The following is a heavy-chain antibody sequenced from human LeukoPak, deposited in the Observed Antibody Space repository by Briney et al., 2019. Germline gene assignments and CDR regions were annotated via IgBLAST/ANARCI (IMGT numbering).Heavy chain of an antibody. CDR1: GGTFSSYA. Sequence: SVKVSCKASGGTFSSYAISWVRQAAGQGLEWMGRIIPIFGTANYAQKFQGRVTITTDESTSTAYMELSSLRSEDTAVYYCASSSGSYGGGYYFDYWGQGTLVTVSS. CDR2: IIPIFGTA. D-gene: IGHD1-26*01. J-gene: IGHJ4*02. CDR3: ASSSGSYGGGYYFDY. V-gene: IGHV1-69*05.